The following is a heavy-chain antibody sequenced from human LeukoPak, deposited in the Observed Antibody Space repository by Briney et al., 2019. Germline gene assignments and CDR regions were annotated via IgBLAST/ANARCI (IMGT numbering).Heavy chain of an antibody. J-gene: IGHJ4*02. CDR1: GFTFSTYA. V-gene: IGHV3-33*01. CDR3: ARSQCCSGGSCYRLGDY. CDR2: IWHDGSNK. D-gene: IGHD2-15*01. Sequence: PGGSLRLSCAASGFTFSTYAMHWVRQAPGKGLEWVAVIWHDGSNKYYADSVKGRFTISRDNSKNTLYLQMDSLRAEDTAVYYCARSQCCSGGSCYRLGDYWGQGTLVTVSS.